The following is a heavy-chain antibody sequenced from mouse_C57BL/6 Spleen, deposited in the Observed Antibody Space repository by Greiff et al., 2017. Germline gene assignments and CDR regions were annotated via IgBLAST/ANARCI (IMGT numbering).Heavy chain of an antibody. D-gene: IGHD1-1*01. V-gene: IGHV1-69*01. J-gene: IGHJ4*01. CDR3: ARYGYYAMDY. Sequence: QVQLQQPGAELVMPGASVKLSCKASGYTFTSYWMHWVKQRPGQGLEWIGEIDPSDSSTNYTQKFKGKSTLTFDKSSSPAYMQLSSLTSEDSAVYYCARYGYYAMDYWGQGTSVTVSS. CDR1: GYTFTSYW. CDR2: IDPSDSST.